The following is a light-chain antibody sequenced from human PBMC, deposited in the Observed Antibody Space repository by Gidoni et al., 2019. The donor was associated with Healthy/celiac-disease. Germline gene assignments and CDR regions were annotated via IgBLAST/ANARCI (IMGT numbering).Light chain of an antibody. J-gene: IGKJ5*01. CDR2: GAS. CDR3: QQYGSSPGIT. V-gene: IGKV3-20*01. CDR1: QSVSSSY. Sequence: EIVLTQSPATLSLSPGERATLSCRASQSVSSSYLAWYQQKPGQAPRLLIYGASSRATGIPDRFSGSGSGTDFTLTISRLEPEDFAVYYCQQYGSSPGITFGQXTRLEIK.